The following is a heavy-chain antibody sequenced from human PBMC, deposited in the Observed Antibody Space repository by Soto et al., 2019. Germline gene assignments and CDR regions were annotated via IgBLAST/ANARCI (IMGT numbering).Heavy chain of an antibody. Sequence: QVQLVESGGGVVQPGRSLRLSCAASGFTFSSYGMHWVRQAPGKGLEWVAVISYDGSNKYYADSVKGRFTISRDNSKNTLYLQMNSLRAEDTAVYYCAKGGYCSSTSCFTGSGYYYGMDVWGQGTTVTVSS. V-gene: IGHV3-30*18. CDR3: AKGGYCSSTSCFTGSGYYYGMDV. J-gene: IGHJ6*02. CDR1: GFTFSSYG. CDR2: ISYDGSNK. D-gene: IGHD2-2*02.